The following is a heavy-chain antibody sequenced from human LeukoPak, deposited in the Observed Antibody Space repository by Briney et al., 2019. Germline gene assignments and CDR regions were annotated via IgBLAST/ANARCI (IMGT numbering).Heavy chain of an antibody. CDR3: ARGSSSRYYYYMDV. J-gene: IGHJ6*03. Sequence: ASVKVSCKASGYTFTGHSMYWVRQAPGQGLEWIGWIKPNSGGTNYAQKFQGRVTMTRDTSISTAYMELSRLRSDDTAVYYCARGSSSRYYYYMDVWGKGTTVTVSS. D-gene: IGHD6-13*01. V-gene: IGHV1-2*02. CDR1: GYTFTGHS. CDR2: IKPNSGGT.